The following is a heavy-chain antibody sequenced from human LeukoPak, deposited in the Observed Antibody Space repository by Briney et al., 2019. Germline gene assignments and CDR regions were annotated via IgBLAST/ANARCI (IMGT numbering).Heavy chain of an antibody. CDR2: INTDTGNP. V-gene: IGHV7-4-1*02. D-gene: IGHD3-22*01. CDR1: GYTFTSYA. Sequence: ASVKVSCKASGYTFTSYAMNWVRQAPGQGLEWMGWINTDTGNPTYAQGFTGRFVFSLDTSVSTAYLQISSPKAEDTAVYYCARDPPPYDSSGYLFYWGQGTLVTVSS. CDR3: ARDPPPYDSSGYLFY. J-gene: IGHJ4*02.